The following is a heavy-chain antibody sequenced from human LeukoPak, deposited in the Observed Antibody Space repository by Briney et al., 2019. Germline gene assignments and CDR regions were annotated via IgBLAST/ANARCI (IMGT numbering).Heavy chain of an antibody. D-gene: IGHD6-19*01. CDR3: AKDSSRLRGFSRPYYFDY. V-gene: IGHV3-30*02. CDR1: GFTFSGYG. J-gene: IGHJ4*02. CDR2: IRSDNSDT. Sequence: GGSLRLSCATSGFTFSGYGMNWVRQAPGKGLEWLASIRSDNSDTYYADSVKGRFTISRDNSKNTLYLQMNNLRAEDTAVYYCAKDSSRLRGFSRPYYFDYWGQGTLVTVSS.